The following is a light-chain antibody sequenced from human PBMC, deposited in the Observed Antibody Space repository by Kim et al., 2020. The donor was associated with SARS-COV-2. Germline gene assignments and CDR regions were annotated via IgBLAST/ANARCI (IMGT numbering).Light chain of an antibody. J-gene: IGKJ1*01. CDR2: AAS. Sequence: ASTGDRVPITCRASQGISSYLAWYQQKPGKAPKLLIYAASTLQSGVPSRFSGSGSGTDFTLTISCLQSEDFATYYCQQYYSYPPTFGQGTKVDIK. CDR1: QGISSY. CDR3: QQYYSYPPT. V-gene: IGKV1-8*01.